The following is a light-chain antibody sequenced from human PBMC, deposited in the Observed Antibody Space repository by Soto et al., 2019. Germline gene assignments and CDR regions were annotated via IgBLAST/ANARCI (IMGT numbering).Light chain of an antibody. V-gene: IGKV3-11*01. J-gene: IGKJ1*01. CDR1: QSVSRS. CDR2: DAS. Sequence: EIVLTQSPATLSFSPVERSTLSCRASQSVSRSLAWYQQKPGQAPRLLIYDASNRATGIPARFSGSGSGTDFTLTISSLEPEDFAVYYCQQYGTSPRTFGQGPRWIS. CDR3: QQYGTSPRT.